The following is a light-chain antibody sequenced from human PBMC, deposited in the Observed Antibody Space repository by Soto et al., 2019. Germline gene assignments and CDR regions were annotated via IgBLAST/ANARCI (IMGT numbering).Light chain of an antibody. Sequence: DIVMTQSPDSLAVSLGERATINCKSSQSVLYSSNNKNYLAWYQQKPGQPPKLLISWASIRESGDPDRFSGSGSGTDFTLAISSLQAEDVAVYYCQHSYSTPPTFGQGTKVDIK. CDR3: QHSYSTPPT. CDR2: WAS. CDR1: QSVLYSSNNKNY. J-gene: IGKJ1*01. V-gene: IGKV4-1*01.